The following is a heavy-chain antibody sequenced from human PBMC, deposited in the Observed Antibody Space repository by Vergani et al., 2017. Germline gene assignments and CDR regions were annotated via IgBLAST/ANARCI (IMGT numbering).Heavy chain of an antibody. CDR3: SAAGPSGGWFDP. CDR2: IIPILGIA. J-gene: IGHJ5*02. V-gene: IGHV1-69*02. CDR1: GGTFSSFT. D-gene: IGHD1-26*01. Sequence: QVPLVQSGAEVKKPGSSVTVSCKASGGTFSSFTISWVRQAPGQGLEWMGSIIPILGIANDAQKFQCRVTITADKSTSTAYMELSSLRSEDTAVYYCSAAGPSGGWFDPWGQGTLVTVSS.